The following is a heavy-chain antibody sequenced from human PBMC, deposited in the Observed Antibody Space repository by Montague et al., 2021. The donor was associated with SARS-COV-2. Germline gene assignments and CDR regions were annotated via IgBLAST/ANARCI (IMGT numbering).Heavy chain of an antibody. V-gene: IGHV4-61*02. D-gene: IGHD5-12*01. CDR2: IYTSGTT. J-gene: IGHJ5*02. CDR3: ARANSGSWAHLDT. Sequence: TLSLTCTVSGGSISSCCYYWSRNRQPAGLGREWYVRIYTSGTTDYSLSLKIRVTISVDTSKNQFSLKLISVTAADTAVYYCARANSGSWAHLDTWGQGSLVTVSS. CDR1: GGSISSCCYY.